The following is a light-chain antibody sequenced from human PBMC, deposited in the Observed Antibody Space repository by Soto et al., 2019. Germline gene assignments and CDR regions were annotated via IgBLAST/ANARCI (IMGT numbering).Light chain of an antibody. V-gene: IGLV2-11*01. Sequence: QSALTQPRSVSGSPGQSVTISCTGTSSDVGGYNYVSWYQQHPGKAPKLRIYDVSKRPSGVPDRFSGSKSGNTASLTSSGLQAEDEADYYCCSYAGSDTHGVFGGGTKLTVL. CDR1: SSDVGGYNY. CDR2: DVS. CDR3: CSYAGSDTHGV. J-gene: IGLJ3*02.